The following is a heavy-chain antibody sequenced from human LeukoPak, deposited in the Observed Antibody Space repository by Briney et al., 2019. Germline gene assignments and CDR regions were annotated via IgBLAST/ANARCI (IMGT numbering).Heavy chain of an antibody. CDR2: ISGSGGST. Sequence: PGGSLRLSCAASGFTVSSNYMSWVRQAPGKGLEWVSAISGSGGSTYYADSVKGRFTISRDNSKNTLYLQMNSLRAEDTAVYYCAKFRIMTTVTTFDYWGQGTLVTVSS. CDR1: GFTVSSNY. D-gene: IGHD4-17*01. V-gene: IGHV3-23*01. CDR3: AKFRIMTTVTTFDY. J-gene: IGHJ4*02.